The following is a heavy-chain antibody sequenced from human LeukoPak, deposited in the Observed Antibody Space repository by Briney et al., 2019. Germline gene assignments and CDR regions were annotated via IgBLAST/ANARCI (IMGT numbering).Heavy chain of an antibody. J-gene: IGHJ6*02. CDR3: AREPGYGMDV. Sequence: PGGSLRLSCEASGFTFSTYIMNWVRQAPGKGLEWVSSISSSSSSIYYTDSVKGRFTISRDNAKNSLYLQMNSLRAEDTAVYYCAREPGYGMDVWGQGTTVTVSS. CDR1: GFTFSTYI. V-gene: IGHV3-21*01. CDR2: ISSSSSSI.